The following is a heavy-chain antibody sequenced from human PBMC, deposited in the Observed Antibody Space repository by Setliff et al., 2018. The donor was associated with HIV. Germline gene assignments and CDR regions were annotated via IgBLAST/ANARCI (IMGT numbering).Heavy chain of an antibody. CDR3: GAGQHSYSYLGYYYSGVDV. V-gene: IGHV1-18*01. CDR2: ISPSNGYT. CDR1: GYTFSSYG. J-gene: IGHJ6*02. Sequence: ASVKVSCKASGYTFSSYGISWVRQAPGQGLEWMGWISPSNGYTDYAQKFRDRVTLTTDTSTSTAYMELSSLRSDDTAIYSCGAGQHSYSYLGYYYSGVDVWGQGTTVTVSS. D-gene: IGHD3-10*01.